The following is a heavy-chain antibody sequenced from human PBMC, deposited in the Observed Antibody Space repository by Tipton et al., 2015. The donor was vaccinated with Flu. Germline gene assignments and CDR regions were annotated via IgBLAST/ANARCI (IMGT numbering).Heavy chain of an antibody. Sequence: TLSLTCTVSGGSISSYYWSWIRQPAGKGLEWIGRIYTSGSTNYNPSLKSRVTMSVDTSKNQFSLKLSSVTAADTAVYYCAREGTIFGVVIRRGNWFDPWGQGTLVTVSS. CDR3: AREGTIFGVVIRRGNWFDP. CDR2: IYTSGST. J-gene: IGHJ5*02. CDR1: GGSISSYY. D-gene: IGHD3-3*01. V-gene: IGHV4-4*07.